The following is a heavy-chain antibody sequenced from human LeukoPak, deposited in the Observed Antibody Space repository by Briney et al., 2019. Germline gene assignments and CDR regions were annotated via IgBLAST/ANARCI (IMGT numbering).Heavy chain of an antibody. J-gene: IGHJ3*02. D-gene: IGHD3-22*01. V-gene: IGHV4-59*01. CDR3: ARAHGSAYYIDAFDI. CDR2: IYYSGST. Sequence: SETLSLTCSVSGGSISSFYWTWIRQPPAKGLEWIGYIYYSGSTNYNSSLKSRVTISVDTSKNHFSLKLTSLTAADTAVYYCARAHGSAYYIDAFDIWGQGTMVTVSS. CDR1: GGSISSFY.